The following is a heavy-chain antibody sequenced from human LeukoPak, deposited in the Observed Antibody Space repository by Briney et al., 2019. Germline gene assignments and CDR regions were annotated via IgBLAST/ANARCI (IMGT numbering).Heavy chain of an antibody. CDR2: IYPGDSET. J-gene: IGHJ6*03. V-gene: IGHV5-51*01. CDR1: GYTFTTFL. D-gene: IGHD1-1*01. Sequence: GESLKISWKVSGYTFTTFLIGWVRQIPGQGLRWMGIIYPGDSETIYSPSFQGQLTLSAHKSTSTACLQRSRLQRSDTAMYYRARQRWNDPREYYMDVWGKGTTVTVSS. CDR3: ARQRWNDPREYYMDV.